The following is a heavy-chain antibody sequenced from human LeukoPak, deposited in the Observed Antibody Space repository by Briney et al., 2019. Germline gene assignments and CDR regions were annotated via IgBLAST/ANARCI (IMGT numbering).Heavy chain of an antibody. V-gene: IGHV1-46*01. D-gene: IGHD3-10*01. Sequence: ASVKVSCKASGYTFTSYDMHWVRQAPGQGLEWMGIINSSGGSTSYAQKFLGRVSMTRDMSTSTFYLELSSLGSEDTAVYYCARGHGSGSANYFDPWGQGTLVTVSS. CDR3: ARGHGSGSANYFDP. CDR1: GYTFTSYD. CDR2: INSSGGST. J-gene: IGHJ5*02.